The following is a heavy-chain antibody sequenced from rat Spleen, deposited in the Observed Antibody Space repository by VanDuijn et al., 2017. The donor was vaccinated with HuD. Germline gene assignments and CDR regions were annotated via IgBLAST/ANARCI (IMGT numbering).Heavy chain of an antibody. CDR2: ISTVGEYT. V-gene: IGHV5S23*01. D-gene: IGHD1-1*01. Sequence: EVQLVESGGGLVQPGNSLKVSCATSGFTFSDYAMVWVRQAPTKGLEWVASISTVGEYTYCRDSVRGRFTISRDNAKSTLYLQIDSLRSEDTATYYCARHAGYYSGDYIMDAWGQGASVTVSS. CDR1: GFTFSDYA. J-gene: IGHJ4*01. CDR3: ARHAGYYSGDYIMDA.